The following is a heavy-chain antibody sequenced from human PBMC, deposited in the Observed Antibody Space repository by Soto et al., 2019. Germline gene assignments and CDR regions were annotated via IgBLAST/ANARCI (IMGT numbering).Heavy chain of an antibody. CDR3: ARQSMFGIVGATEYFDY. CDR2: IYYSGST. D-gene: IGHD1-26*01. V-gene: IGHV4-59*08. Sequence: SETLSLTCTVSGGSISSYYWSWIRQPPGKGLEWIGYIYYSGSTNYNPSLKSRVTISVDTSKNQFSLKLSSVTAADTAVYYCARQSMFGIVGATEYFDYWGQGTLVTVSS. CDR1: GGSISSYY. J-gene: IGHJ4*02.